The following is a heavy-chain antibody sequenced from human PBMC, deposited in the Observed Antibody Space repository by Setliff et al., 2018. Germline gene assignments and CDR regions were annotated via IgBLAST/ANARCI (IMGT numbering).Heavy chain of an antibody. CDR2: INGNSGVT. V-gene: IGHV1-2*02. J-gene: IGHJ5*02. D-gene: IGHD2-21*02. CDR1: GYTFNTFG. Sequence: ASVKVSCKTSGYTFNTFGISWVRRAPGQGLEWMGWINGNSGVTKYAQKFQGRVTMTSDTSISIVYMDLTRLTSDDTAVYYCAQTKGFVDGYLDPWGQGTLVTVSS. CDR3: AQTKGFVDGYLDP.